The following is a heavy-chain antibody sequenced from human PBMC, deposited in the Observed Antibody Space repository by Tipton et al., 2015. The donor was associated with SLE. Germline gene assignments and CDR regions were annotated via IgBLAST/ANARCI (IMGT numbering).Heavy chain of an antibody. V-gene: IGHV3-30*04. CDR1: GFTFSSYA. CDR2: ISYDGSNK. J-gene: IGHJ4*02. CDR3: AKDSDYYDSRYYFDY. Sequence: SLRLSCAASGFTFSSYAMHWVRQAPGKGLEWVAVISYDGSNKYYADSVKGRFTISRDNSKNTLYLQINSLRDEDTAVYYCAKDSDYYDSRYYFDYWGQGTLVTVSS. D-gene: IGHD3-22*01.